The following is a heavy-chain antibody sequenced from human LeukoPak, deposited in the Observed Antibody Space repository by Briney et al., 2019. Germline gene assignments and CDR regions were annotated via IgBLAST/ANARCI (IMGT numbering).Heavy chain of an antibody. V-gene: IGHV4-59*08. D-gene: IGHD4-17*01. J-gene: IGHJ4*02. CDR3: ARESDYGDYDY. CDR2: IYYTGST. CDR1: GGSISSYY. Sequence: SETLSLTCTVSGGSISSYYWSWIRQPPGKGLEWIGYIYYTGSTSYNPSLKSRVTISVDTSKNQFSLKLSSVTAADTAVYYCARESDYGDYDYWGQGTLVTVSS.